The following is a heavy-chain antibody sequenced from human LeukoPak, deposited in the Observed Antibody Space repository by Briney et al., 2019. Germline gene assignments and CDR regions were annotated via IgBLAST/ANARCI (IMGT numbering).Heavy chain of an antibody. CDR3: AKGLHMDV. D-gene: IGHD2-15*01. CDR1: GFIFSSYA. J-gene: IGHJ6*03. Sequence: PGGSLRLSCAAPGFIFSSYAMHWVRQAPGKGLEWVALIWYDGSDKYHADSVKGRFTTSRDNSKNTLYLQMNSLRVEDTAVYYCAKGLHMDVWGKGTTVTVSS. V-gene: IGHV3-33*06. CDR2: IWYDGSDK.